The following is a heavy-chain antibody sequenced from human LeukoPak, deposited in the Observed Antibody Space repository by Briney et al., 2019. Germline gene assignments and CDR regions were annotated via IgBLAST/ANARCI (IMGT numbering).Heavy chain of an antibody. J-gene: IGHJ4*02. CDR1: GFTFSSYW. V-gene: IGHV3-74*01. CDR2: INRDGRSI. D-gene: IGHD2-15*01. Sequence: PGGSLRLSCAASGFTFSSYWMHWVRQAPGKGLVWVSRINRDGRSINYAHSVKGRFTISTDNSKNTLYLQMNSLRAEDTALYYCARWSVAATRDYFDYWGQGTLVTVSS. CDR3: ARWSVAATRDYFDY.